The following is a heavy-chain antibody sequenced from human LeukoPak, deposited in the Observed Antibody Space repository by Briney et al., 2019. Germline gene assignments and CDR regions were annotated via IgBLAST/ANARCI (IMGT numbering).Heavy chain of an antibody. J-gene: IGHJ2*01. CDR2: IYSNGST. CDR3: ARSDYGDYAGWYFDL. V-gene: IGHV4-30-4*01. D-gene: IGHD4-17*01. Sequence: SETLSLTCTLSGGSISIGDYKWSWIRQSPGKGLEWIGYIYSNGSTFSNPSLKSRLTISIYASRNQFSLKLSSVTAADTAVYYCARSDYGDYAGWYFDLWGRGTLVTVSS. CDR1: GGSISIGDYK.